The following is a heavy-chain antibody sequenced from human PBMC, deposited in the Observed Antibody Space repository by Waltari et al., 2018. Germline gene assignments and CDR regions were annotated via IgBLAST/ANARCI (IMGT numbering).Heavy chain of an antibody. D-gene: IGHD3-16*02. V-gene: IGHV4-38-2*01. Sequence: QVQLQESGPGLVKPSETLSLTCAVSGYSISSGYYWGWIRQPPGKGLEWIGSIYHSGSTYYNPSLKSRVTISVDTSKNQFSLKLSSVTAADTAVYYCARHRSYYYDMDVWGKGTTVTVSS. CDR1: GYSISSGYY. CDR2: IYHSGST. CDR3: ARHRSYYYDMDV. J-gene: IGHJ6*03.